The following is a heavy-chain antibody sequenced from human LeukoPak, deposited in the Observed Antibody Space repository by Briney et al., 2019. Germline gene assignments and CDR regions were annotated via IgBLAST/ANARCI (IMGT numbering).Heavy chain of an antibody. J-gene: IGHJ4*01. V-gene: IGHV4-34*01. CDR2: INHSGST. CDR1: GGSFSGYY. CDR3: ARGEGGCSSTSCYTYPFDY. Sequence: SETLSLTCAVYGGSFSGYYWSWIRQPPGKGLEWIGEINHSGSTNYNPSLKSRVTISVDTSKNQFSLKLSSVTAADTAVYYCARGEGGCSSTSCYTYPFDYWGQEPWSPSPQ. D-gene: IGHD2-2*02.